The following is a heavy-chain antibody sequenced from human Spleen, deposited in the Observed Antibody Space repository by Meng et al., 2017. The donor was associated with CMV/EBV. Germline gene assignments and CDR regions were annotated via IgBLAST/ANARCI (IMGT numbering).Heavy chain of an antibody. CDR3: ARAVGAIGHGYFQH. D-gene: IGHD1-26*01. Sequence: GESLKISCAASGFTFSNHWMHWVRQAPGKGLVWVSRTNYDESGTTYADSVRGRFSISRDNAKHTVYLQMNSLRAEDTAVYYCARAVGAIGHGYFQHWGQGTLVTVSS. V-gene: IGHV3-74*01. J-gene: IGHJ1*01. CDR2: TNYDESGT. CDR1: GFTFSNHW.